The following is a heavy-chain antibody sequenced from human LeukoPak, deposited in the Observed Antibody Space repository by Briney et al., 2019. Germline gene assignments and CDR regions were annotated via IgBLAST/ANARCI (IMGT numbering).Heavy chain of an antibody. Sequence: GGSLRLSCAASGFTFSSYAMHWVRQAPGKGLEWVAVISYDGSNKYYADSVKGRFTISRDNSKNTLYLQMNSLRAEDTAVYYCARDLFQPRDRPYAFDIWGQGTMVTVSS. D-gene: IGHD2-2*01. CDR1: GFTFSSYA. CDR3: ARDLFQPRDRPYAFDI. V-gene: IGHV3-30-3*01. CDR2: ISYDGSNK. J-gene: IGHJ3*02.